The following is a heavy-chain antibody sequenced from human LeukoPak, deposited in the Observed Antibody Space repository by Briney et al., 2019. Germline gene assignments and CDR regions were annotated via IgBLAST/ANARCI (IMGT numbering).Heavy chain of an antibody. D-gene: IGHD2-21*02. Sequence: PGGSLRLSCAASGFTFSSYSMNWVRQAPGKGLEWVSSISSSSSYIYYADSVKGRFTISRDNSKNTLYLQMNSLRAEDTAVYYCASPYCGGDCYADYWGQGTLATVSS. J-gene: IGHJ4*02. V-gene: IGHV3-21*04. CDR1: GFTFSSYS. CDR2: ISSSSSYI. CDR3: ASPYCGGDCYADY.